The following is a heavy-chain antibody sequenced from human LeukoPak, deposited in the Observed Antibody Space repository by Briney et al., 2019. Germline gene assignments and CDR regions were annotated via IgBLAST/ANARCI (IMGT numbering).Heavy chain of an antibody. CDR2: ICPGDSDT. J-gene: IGHJ3*02. CDR3: ARVATIYDAFDI. V-gene: IGHV5-51*01. D-gene: IGHD5-24*01. Sequence: GESLKISCKGSGYSFTNYWIGWVRQMPGKGLEWMGTICPGDSDTTYSPSFQGRVTMSADKSISTAYLQWSSLTASDTAVYYCARVATIYDAFDIWGQGTMVTVSS. CDR1: GYSFTNYW.